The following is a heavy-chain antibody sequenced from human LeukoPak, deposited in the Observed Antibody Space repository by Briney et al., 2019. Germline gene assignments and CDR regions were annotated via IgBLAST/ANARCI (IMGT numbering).Heavy chain of an antibody. CDR2: INPSGGST. CDR3: ARGYQGYYYDSSGYNYYYYMDV. V-gene: IGHV1-46*01. CDR1: GYTFTSYY. D-gene: IGHD3-22*01. J-gene: IGHJ6*03. Sequence: ASVKVSCKASGYTFTSYYMHWVRQVPGQGLEWMGIINPSGGSTSYAQKFQGRVTMTRNTSISTAYMELSSLRSEDTAVYYCARGYQGYYYDSSGYNYYYYMDVWGKGTTVTISS.